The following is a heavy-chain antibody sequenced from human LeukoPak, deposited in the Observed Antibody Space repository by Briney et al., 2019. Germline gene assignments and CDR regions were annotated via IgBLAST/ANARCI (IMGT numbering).Heavy chain of an antibody. Sequence: ASVKVSCKASGGTFSSYTISWVPQAPGQGLEWMGRINPNSGGTNYAQKFQGRVTMTRDTSISTAYMELSRLRSDDTAVYYCARETGEVCWGQGTLVTVSS. CDR2: INPNSGGT. D-gene: IGHD7-27*01. CDR1: GGTFSSYT. V-gene: IGHV1-2*06. J-gene: IGHJ4*02. CDR3: ARETGEVC.